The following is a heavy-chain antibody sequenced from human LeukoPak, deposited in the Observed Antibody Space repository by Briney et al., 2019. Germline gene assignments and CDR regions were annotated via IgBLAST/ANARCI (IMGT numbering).Heavy chain of an antibody. Sequence: GGSLRLSCAASGFTFSDFYMSWIRQTPEKGLEWISHISTTGNTKYYADSVIGRFTISRDNAKNSMYLQMNSLRAEDTAVYYCARVYQGIYYDKGWFDPWGQGTLVTVSS. J-gene: IGHJ5*02. D-gene: IGHD3-22*01. CDR2: ISTTGNTK. CDR1: GFTFSDFY. CDR3: ARVYQGIYYDKGWFDP. V-gene: IGHV3-11*04.